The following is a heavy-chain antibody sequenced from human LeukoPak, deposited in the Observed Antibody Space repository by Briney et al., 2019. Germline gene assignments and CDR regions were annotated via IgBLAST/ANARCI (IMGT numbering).Heavy chain of an antibody. CDR3: ARERMGLLPNKPFDY. CDR1: GYTFTSYG. CDR2: ISAYNGNT. Sequence: ASVKVSCKASGYTFTSYGISWVRQAPGQGLEWMGWISAYNGNTNYAQKLQGRVTMTTDTSTSTAYMEPRSLRSDDTAVYYCARERMGLLPNKPFDYWGQGTLVTVSS. D-gene: IGHD2-15*01. J-gene: IGHJ4*02. V-gene: IGHV1-18*04.